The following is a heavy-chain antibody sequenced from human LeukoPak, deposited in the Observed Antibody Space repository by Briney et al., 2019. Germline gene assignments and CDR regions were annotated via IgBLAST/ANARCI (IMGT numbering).Heavy chain of an antibody. Sequence: AGGSLRLSCAASGFTFSNYAMSWVRQAPGKGLEWVSAILGSGGSPYYADSVKGRFTVSRDNSKSTLSLQMNSLRAEDTALYYCAKWGDYDVLTGYYVPDYWGQGTLVTVSS. J-gene: IGHJ4*02. CDR1: GFTFSNYA. CDR2: ILGSGGSP. CDR3: AKWGDYDVLTGYYVPDY. V-gene: IGHV3-23*01. D-gene: IGHD3-9*01.